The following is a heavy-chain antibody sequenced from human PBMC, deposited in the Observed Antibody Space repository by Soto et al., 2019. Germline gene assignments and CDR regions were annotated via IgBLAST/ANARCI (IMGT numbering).Heavy chain of an antibody. Sequence: QVQLVESGGGVVQPGRSLRLSCAASGFTFSSYAMHWVRQAPGKGLEWVAVISYDGSNKYYADSVKGRFTISRDNSKNTLYLQMNSLRAEDTAVYYCARVGGGQQRLDYWGQGTLVTVSS. V-gene: IGHV3-30-3*01. CDR1: GFTFSSYA. CDR3: ARVGGGQQRLDY. CDR2: ISYDGSNK. J-gene: IGHJ4*02. D-gene: IGHD6-13*01.